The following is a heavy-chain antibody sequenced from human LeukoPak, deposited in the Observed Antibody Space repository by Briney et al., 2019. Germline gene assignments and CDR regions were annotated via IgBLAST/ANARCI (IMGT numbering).Heavy chain of an antibody. CDR2: ISNNGGYT. CDR1: GFTFSNYW. D-gene: IGHD2-15*01. J-gene: IGHJ4*02. V-gene: IGHV3-23*01. CDR3: AKQLGYCSDGSCYFPY. Sequence: PGGSLRLSCAASGFTFSNYWMGWVRQAPGKRLEWVSAISNNGGYTYYADSVQGRFTISRDNSKSTLCLQMNSLRAEDTAVYYCAKQLGYCSDGSCYFPYWGQGTLVTVSS.